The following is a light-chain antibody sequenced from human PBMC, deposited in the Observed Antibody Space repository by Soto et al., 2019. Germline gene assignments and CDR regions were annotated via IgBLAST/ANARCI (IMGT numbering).Light chain of an antibody. CDR2: GAS. CDR1: QSVSSN. Sequence: ELVMTQSPATLSVSPGERATLSCRASQSVSSNLAWYQQKPGQAPRLLIYGASTRATGIPARFSGSGSGTEFTLTISSLEPEDFAVYYCQQRRNWPPGITVGQGTRLEIK. V-gene: IGKV3-15*01. J-gene: IGKJ5*01. CDR3: QQRRNWPPGIT.